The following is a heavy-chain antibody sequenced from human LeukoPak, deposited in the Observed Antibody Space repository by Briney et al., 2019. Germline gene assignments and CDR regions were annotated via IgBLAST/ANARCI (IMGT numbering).Heavy chain of an antibody. Sequence: GGSLRLSCAASGFTFSSYSMNWVRQAPGKGLQWVSSISSSGAYILYADSVQGRFTISRDNAKNSLYLQMNSLRAEDTAVYYCTRDGESSGWYSACWGQGTLVTVSS. CDR3: TRDGESSGWYSAC. V-gene: IGHV3-21*01. CDR2: ISSSGAYI. J-gene: IGHJ4*02. D-gene: IGHD6-19*01. CDR1: GFTFSSYS.